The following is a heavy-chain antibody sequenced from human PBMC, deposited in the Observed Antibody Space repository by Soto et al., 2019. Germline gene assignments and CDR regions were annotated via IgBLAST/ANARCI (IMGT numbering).Heavy chain of an antibody. J-gene: IGHJ6*02. CDR3: ARYPMDDYFRGMDV. V-gene: IGHV4-4*02. CDR1: GASISSSHY. Sequence: SETLSLTCTISGASISSSHYWTWVRQAPGKGLEWIGEIYHTGNTNYNPSLKSRVTLSLDKSKNQFSLRLDSVTAADTAVFFCARYPMDDYFRGMDVWGQGTTVTVSS. CDR2: IYHTGNT.